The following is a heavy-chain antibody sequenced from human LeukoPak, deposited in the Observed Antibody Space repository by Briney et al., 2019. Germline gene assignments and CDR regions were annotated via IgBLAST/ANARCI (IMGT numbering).Heavy chain of an antibody. V-gene: IGHV4-61*01. CDR1: GYTISSGYS. CDR2: IYYSGST. J-gene: IGHJ3*02. D-gene: IGHD1-26*01. CDR3: ARYIVSYPHDAFDI. Sequence: SETLSLTCTVSGYTISSGYSWGWIRQPPGKGLEWIGYIYYSGSTSYNPSLKSRVTISVDTSKKQFSLKLSSVTAADTAFYYCARYIVSYPHDAFDIWGQGTMVTVST.